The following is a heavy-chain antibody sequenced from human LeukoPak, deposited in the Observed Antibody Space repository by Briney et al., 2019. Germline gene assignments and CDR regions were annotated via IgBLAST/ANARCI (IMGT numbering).Heavy chain of an antibody. CDR3: ARGLYTDNYYYYGMDV. V-gene: IGHV1-18*01. Sequence: WASVKVSFKASGYPFTSYGINWVRPAPGQGLEWMGWISTYNDNTNYAQNLQDRVTMTTDTSTSTAYMELRSLRSDDTAVYYCARGLYTDNYYYYGMDVWGQGTTVTVSS. CDR1: GYPFTSYG. CDR2: ISTYNDNT. D-gene: IGHD2-2*02. J-gene: IGHJ6*02.